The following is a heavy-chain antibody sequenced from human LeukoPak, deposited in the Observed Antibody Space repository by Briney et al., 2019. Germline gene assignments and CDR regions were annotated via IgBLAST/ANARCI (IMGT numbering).Heavy chain of an antibody. CDR2: INHSGST. CDR1: GGSFSGYY. CDR3: ARGKIFGVDTPYYFDY. D-gene: IGHD3-3*01. J-gene: IGHJ4*02. Sequence: SETLSLTCAVYGGSFSGYYWSWIRQPPEKGLEWIGEINHSGSTNYNPSLKSRVTISVDTSKNQFSLKLSSVTAADTAVYYCARGKIFGVDTPYYFDYWGQGTLVTVSS. V-gene: IGHV4-34*01.